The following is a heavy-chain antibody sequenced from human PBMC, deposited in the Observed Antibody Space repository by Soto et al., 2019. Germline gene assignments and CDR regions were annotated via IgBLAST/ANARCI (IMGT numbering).Heavy chain of an antibody. Sequence: QVQLVQSGAEVKKPGSSVKVSCKAYGGTFSSYAISWVRQAPGQGLEWIGGIIPIFGTANYAQKFQGRVTITADESTSTAYMELSSLRSEDTAVYYCARDGDSYGYEILDYWGQGTLVTVSS. CDR3: ARDGDSYGYEILDY. D-gene: IGHD5-18*01. CDR1: GGTFSSYA. J-gene: IGHJ4*02. CDR2: IIPIFGTA. V-gene: IGHV1-69*12.